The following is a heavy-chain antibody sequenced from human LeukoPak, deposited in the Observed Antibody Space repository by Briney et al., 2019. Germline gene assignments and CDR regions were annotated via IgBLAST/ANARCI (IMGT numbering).Heavy chain of an antibody. CDR1: GFTFTSYG. Sequence: PGTSLRLSCAASGFTFTSYGMHWVRQAPAKGLEWVALITYDGYYKYYSDSVKGRFTISSDTSKNTLYLQMNSLRAEDTAVYYCARDLSPVVRASPMGYWGQGTPVTVSS. D-gene: IGHD3-10*01. V-gene: IGHV3-30*03. CDR2: ITYDGYYK. J-gene: IGHJ4*02. CDR3: ARDLSPVVRASPMGY.